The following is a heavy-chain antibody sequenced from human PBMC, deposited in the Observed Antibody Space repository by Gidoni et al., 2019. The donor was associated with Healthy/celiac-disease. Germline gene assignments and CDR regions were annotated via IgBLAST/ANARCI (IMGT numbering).Heavy chain of an antibody. V-gene: IGHV3-9*01. D-gene: IGHD6-13*01. Sequence: EVQLVESGGGLVQPGRSLRLSCAASGFTFDDYAMHWVRQAPGKGLEWVSGISWNSGSIGYADSVKGRFTISRDNAKNSLYLQMNSLRAEDTALYYCAKDPSIAAAGTFDYWGQGTLVTVSS. CDR3: AKDPSIAAAGTFDY. J-gene: IGHJ4*02. CDR2: ISWNSGSI. CDR1: GFTFDDYA.